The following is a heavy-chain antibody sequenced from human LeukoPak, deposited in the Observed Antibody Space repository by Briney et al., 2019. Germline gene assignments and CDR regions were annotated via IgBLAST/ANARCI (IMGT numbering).Heavy chain of an antibody. J-gene: IGHJ5*02. V-gene: IGHV3-7*01. CDR3: ARDDCSSISCYHNWFDP. D-gene: IGHD2-2*01. CDR2: IKQDGSEK. CDR1: GFTFSSYW. Sequence: GGSLRLSCAASGFTFSSYWMSWVRQAPGKGLEWVANIKQDGSEKYYVDSVKGRFTISRDNAKNSLYLQMNSLRAEDTAVYYCARDDCSSISCYHNWFDPWGQGTLVTVYS.